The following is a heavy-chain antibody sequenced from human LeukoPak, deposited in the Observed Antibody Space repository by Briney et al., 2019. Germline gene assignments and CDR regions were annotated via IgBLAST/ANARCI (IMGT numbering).Heavy chain of an antibody. Sequence: PGGSLRLSCTASGFTFGDYAMTWVRQTPGKGLEWVGFIAGETYGGTAEYAASVKGRFIISRDVSKSIAYLQMNSLKTEDTAVYYCTRDQTPYYWGQGTLVTVSS. CDR3: TRDQTPYY. V-gene: IGHV3-49*04. CDR2: IAGETYGGTA. J-gene: IGHJ4*02. CDR1: GFTFGDYA.